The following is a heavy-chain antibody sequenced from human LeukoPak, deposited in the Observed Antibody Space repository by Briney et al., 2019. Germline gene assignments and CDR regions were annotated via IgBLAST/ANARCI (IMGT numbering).Heavy chain of an antibody. CDR1: GGSISSDNW. D-gene: IGHD3-10*01. J-gene: IGHJ5*02. V-gene: IGHV4-4*02. CDR3: ARDYCGSGNYRYWFDP. CDR2: MYHSGTT. Sequence: PSGTLSLTCTVSGGSISSDNWWSWVRQPPGKGLEWIGEMYHSGTTNYNPSLKSRVTMSVDKSKNQFSLKLSSVTAADTAVYYCARDYCGSGNYRYWFDPWGQGTLVTVSS.